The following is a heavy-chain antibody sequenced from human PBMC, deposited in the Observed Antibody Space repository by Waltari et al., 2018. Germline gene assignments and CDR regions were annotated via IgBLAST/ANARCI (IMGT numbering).Heavy chain of an antibody. D-gene: IGHD4-4*01. CDR2: IYGGGSPT. CDR3: AKDLRDYSNGY. Sequence: EVQLLESGGGLVQPGGSLRLSCAASGFAFSTYAMTWVRQAPGKGLEWVSLIYGGGSPTHYADSVKGRFTTSRDDSKNTLFLEMNSLRVEDTAVYYCAKDLRDYSNGYWGQGTLVTVSS. J-gene: IGHJ4*02. V-gene: IGHV3-23*03. CDR1: GFAFSTYA.